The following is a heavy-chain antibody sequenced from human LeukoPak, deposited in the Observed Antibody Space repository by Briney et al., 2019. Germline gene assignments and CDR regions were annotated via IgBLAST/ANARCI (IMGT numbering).Heavy chain of an antibody. CDR2: INNVGTTI. CDR3: AKGSGYYKALDI. CDR1: GFTFSNYA. J-gene: IGHJ3*02. D-gene: IGHD3-3*01. V-gene: IGHV3-11*04. Sequence: GGSLRLSCAASGFTFSNYAMSWVRQAPGKGLEWVSYINNVGTTIYYADSVKGRFTISRDNAKSSLYLEMNSLRAEDTAVYYCAKGSGYYKALDIWGQGTMVTVSS.